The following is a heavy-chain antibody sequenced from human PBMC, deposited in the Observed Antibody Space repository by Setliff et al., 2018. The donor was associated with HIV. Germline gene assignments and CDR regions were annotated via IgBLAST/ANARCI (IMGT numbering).Heavy chain of an antibody. D-gene: IGHD5-18*01. J-gene: IGHJ5*01. CDR3: ARGTWMQARWWFDS. V-gene: IGHV1-69*13. CDR2: IIPILGTT. CDR1: GGTFNNYA. Sequence: ASVKVSCKASGGTFNNYAVSWVRQAPGQGLEWMGGIIPILGTTNYAQKIQGRVKFSADESTGTAYMDLTRLRVDDTAIYYCARGTWMQARWWFDSWGQGTQVTVSS.